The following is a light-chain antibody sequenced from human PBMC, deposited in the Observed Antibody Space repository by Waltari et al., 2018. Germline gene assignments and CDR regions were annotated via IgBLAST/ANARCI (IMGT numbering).Light chain of an antibody. J-gene: IGKJ1*01. CDR1: QSVSRA. Sequence: SCRASQSVSRALAWYQQKPGQAPRLLIYGASTRATGIPDRFSGSGSGTDFSLTISRLEPDDLAVYYCQHYLRLPVTFGQGTTVEI. V-gene: IGKV3-20*01. CDR2: GAS. CDR3: QHYLRLPVT.